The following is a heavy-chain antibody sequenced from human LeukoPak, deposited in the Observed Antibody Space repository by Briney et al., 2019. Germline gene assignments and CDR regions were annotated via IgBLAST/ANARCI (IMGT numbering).Heavy chain of an antibody. CDR2: IYYSGST. Sequence: SETLSLTCTVSGGSISSYYWSWIRQPPGKGLEWIGYIYYSGSTNYNPSLKSRVTISVDTSKNQFSLKLSSVTAADTAVYYCARGPQRGAAANYYPMDVWGQGTTVTVSS. CDR1: GGSISSYY. CDR3: ARGPQRGAAANYYPMDV. D-gene: IGHD2-2*01. J-gene: IGHJ6*02. V-gene: IGHV4-59*01.